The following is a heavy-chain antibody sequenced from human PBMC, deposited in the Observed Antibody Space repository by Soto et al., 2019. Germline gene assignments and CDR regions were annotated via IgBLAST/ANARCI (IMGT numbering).Heavy chain of an antibody. Sequence: EVQLVVSGGLVVRPGGSLRLSCAGSGFTFDDHTMHWVRQAPGKGLEWVSLITWDAGSAFYADSVRGRFTISRDNSKNSLYLQMNSLRVEDTAVYYCARDGGYDYGSGNFYNDYWGQGTLVIVSS. D-gene: IGHD3-10*01. CDR1: GFTFDDHT. CDR3: ARDGGYDYGSGNFYNDY. J-gene: IGHJ4*02. CDR2: ITWDAGSA. V-gene: IGHV3-43D*04.